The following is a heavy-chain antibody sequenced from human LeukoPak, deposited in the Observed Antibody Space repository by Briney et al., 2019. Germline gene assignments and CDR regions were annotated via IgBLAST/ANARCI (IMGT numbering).Heavy chain of an antibody. CDR2: ISSRGDST. V-gene: IGHV3-21*01. CDR3: ARDRYSYGATIDY. Sequence: PGESLRLSCAVSGFSLIDYNINWVRQAPGKGLEWISSISSRGDSTDYADSVKGRFTISRDIAKNSLYLQMNSLRVADTAVYYCARDRYSYGATIDYWGQGTLVTVSS. CDR1: GFSLIDYN. J-gene: IGHJ4*02. D-gene: IGHD5-18*01.